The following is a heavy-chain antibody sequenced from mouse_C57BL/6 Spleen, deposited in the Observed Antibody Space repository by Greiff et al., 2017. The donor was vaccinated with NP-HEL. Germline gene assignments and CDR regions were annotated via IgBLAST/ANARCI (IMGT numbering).Heavy chain of an antibody. CDR2: IYPRSGNT. J-gene: IGHJ3*01. V-gene: IGHV1-81*01. CDR1: GYTFTSYG. Sequence: VQLKQSGAELARPGASVKLSCKASGYTFTSYGISWVKQRTGQGLEWIGEIYPRSGNTYYNEKFKGKATLTADKSSSTAYMELRSLTSEDSAVYFCAREDDGYLAYWGQGTLVTVSA. D-gene: IGHD2-3*01. CDR3: AREDDGYLAY.